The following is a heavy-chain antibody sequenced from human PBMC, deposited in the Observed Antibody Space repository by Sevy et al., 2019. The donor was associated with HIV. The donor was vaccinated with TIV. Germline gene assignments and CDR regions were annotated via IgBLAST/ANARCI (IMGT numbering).Heavy chain of an antibody. CDR2: IKSKTDGGTT. Sequence: GGSLRLSCTVSGFTFSNGWMSWVRQAPGKGLEWVGRIKSKTDGGTTAYPAPVKGRFTISRDDSKNRLYLQMNSLKTEETAVYYCTREADCGGDCYSDYWGQGTLVTVSS. CDR3: TREADCGGDCYSDY. J-gene: IGHJ4*02. V-gene: IGHV3-15*01. CDR1: GFTFSNGW. D-gene: IGHD2-21*02.